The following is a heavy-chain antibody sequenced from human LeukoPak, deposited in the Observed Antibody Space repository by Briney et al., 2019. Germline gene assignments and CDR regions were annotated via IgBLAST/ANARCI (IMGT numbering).Heavy chain of an antibody. CDR3: ASRTTTVVTRGYYYGMDV. V-gene: IGHV3-7*02. J-gene: IGHJ6*02. Sequence: GGSLRRSCAASGFTFSSYWMSWVRQAPGKGLEWVANIKQAGSEKYYVDSVKGRFTISRDNAKNSLYLQMNSLRAEDTAVYYCASRTTTVVTRGYYYGMDVWGQGTTVTVSS. D-gene: IGHD4-23*01. CDR1: GFTFSSYW. CDR2: IKQAGSEK.